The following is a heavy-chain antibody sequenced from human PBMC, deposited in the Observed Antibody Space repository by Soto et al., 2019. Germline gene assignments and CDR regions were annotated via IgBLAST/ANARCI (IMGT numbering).Heavy chain of an antibody. J-gene: IGHJ4*02. CDR3: VKARATGPKSDFDN. D-gene: IGHD7-27*01. V-gene: IGHV3-64D*06. Sequence: GGSLRLSCSASGFTFGTYTMHWVRQAPGRGPECVSTISSHGGRTFYADFVKGRFTMSSDNSKNTLYLQMSSLRLEDTAVYYCVKARATGPKSDFDNWGQGTLVTVSS. CDR1: GFTFGTYT. CDR2: ISSHGGRT.